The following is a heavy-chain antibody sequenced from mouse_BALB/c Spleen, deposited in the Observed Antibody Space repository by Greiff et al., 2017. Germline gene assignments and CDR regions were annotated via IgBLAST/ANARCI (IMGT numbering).Heavy chain of an antibody. J-gene: IGHJ3*01. V-gene: IGHV5-6-5*01. Sequence: EVKLVESGGGLVKPGGSLKLSCAASGFTFSSYAMSWVRQTPEKRLEWVASISSGGSTYYPDSVKGRFTISRDNARNILYLQMSSLRSEDTAMYYCARPMITTGFAYWGQGTLSLSLQ. D-gene: IGHD2-4*01. CDR3: ARPMITTGFAY. CDR1: GFTFSSYA. CDR2: ISSGGST.